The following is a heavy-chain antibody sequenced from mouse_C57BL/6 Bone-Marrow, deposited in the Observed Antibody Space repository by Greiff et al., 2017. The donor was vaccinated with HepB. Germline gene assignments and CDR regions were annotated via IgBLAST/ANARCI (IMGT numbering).Heavy chain of an antibody. D-gene: IGHD2-3*01. CDR1: GFSLSTSGMG. CDR3: ASLLYDGYYEAY. Sequence: VKLMESGPGILQSSQTLSLTCSFSGFSLSTSGMGVSWIRQPSGKGLEWLAHIYWDDDKRYNPSLKSRLTISKDTSRNQVFLKITSVDTADTATYYCASLLYDGYYEAYWGQGTLVTVSA. V-gene: IGHV8-12*01. CDR2: IYWDDDK. J-gene: IGHJ3*01.